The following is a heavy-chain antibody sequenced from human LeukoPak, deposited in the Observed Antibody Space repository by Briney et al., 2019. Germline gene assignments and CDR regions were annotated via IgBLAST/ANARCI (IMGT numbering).Heavy chain of an antibody. CDR3: ARGSSGWFDWFDP. CDR2: IWYGGSNK. D-gene: IGHD6-19*01. V-gene: IGHV3-33*08. Sequence: GGSLRLSCAGSGFTFGDYGMKWVRQAPGKGLEWVAVIWYGGSNKYYADSVKGRFTISRDNSKNTLYLQMNSLRAEDTAVYYCARGSSGWFDWFDPWGQGTLVTVSS. CDR1: GFTFGDYG. J-gene: IGHJ5*02.